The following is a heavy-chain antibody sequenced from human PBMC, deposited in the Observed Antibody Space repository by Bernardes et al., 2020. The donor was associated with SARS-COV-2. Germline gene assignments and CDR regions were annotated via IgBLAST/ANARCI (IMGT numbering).Heavy chain of an antibody. V-gene: IGHV3-23*01. D-gene: IGHD6-13*01. CDR3: AKVIAAAGKGGVFDYYYGMDV. CDR2: ISGRGGST. Sequence: GSLSLSCTASGFTFSIYAMSWVRQAPGKGLEWVSAISGRGGSTCYADSVRGLFTISRDNSKNTLYMQMNSLRAEDTAVYYCAKVIAAAGKGGVFDYYYGMDVWGQGTTVTVSS. CDR1: GFTFSIYA. J-gene: IGHJ6*02.